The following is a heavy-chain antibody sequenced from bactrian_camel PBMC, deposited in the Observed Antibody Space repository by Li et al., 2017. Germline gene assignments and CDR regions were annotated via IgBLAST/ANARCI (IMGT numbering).Heavy chain of an antibody. V-gene: IGHV3S1*01. Sequence: VQLVESGGGSVQAGGSLRLSCTASGFTFNSYWMFWVRQAPGKGLEWVSGINSDASRTSYADSVKGRFTTSRDNANNTLYLQMNSLTTEDTAVYYCARDGGAWSGVGHWGQGTQVTVS. D-gene: IGHD1*01. J-gene: IGHJ4*01. CDR2: INSDASRT. CDR3: ARDGGAWSGVGH. CDR1: GFTFNSYW.